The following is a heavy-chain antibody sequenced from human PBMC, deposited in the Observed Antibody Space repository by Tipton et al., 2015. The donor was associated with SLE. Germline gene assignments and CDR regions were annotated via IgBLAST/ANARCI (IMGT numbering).Heavy chain of an antibody. J-gene: IGHJ4*02. CDR3: ARDFAEWGYTYGYHDY. D-gene: IGHD5-18*01. V-gene: IGHV3-30*03. CDR1: GFTFSRYT. Sequence: SLRLSCAASGFTFSRYTIHWVRQAPGKGLEWVAVISYDGRNKYYADSVKGRFTISRDLSKNTLYLQMNSLRAEDTAVYYCARDFAEWGYTYGYHDYWGQGTLVTVSS. CDR2: ISYDGRNK.